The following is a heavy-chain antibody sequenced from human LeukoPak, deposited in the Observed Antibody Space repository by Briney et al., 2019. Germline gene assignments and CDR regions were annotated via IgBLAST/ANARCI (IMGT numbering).Heavy chain of an antibody. Sequence: SETLSLTCTVSGGSISSGGYYWSWIRQHPGKGLEWIGYIYYSGSTYYNPSLKSRVTISVDTSKNQFSLKLSSVTAADTAVYYCARDGSGSYSYYFDYWGQGTLVTVFS. CDR1: GGSISSGGYY. D-gene: IGHD3-10*01. CDR2: IYYSGST. CDR3: ARDGSGSYSYYFDY. V-gene: IGHV4-31*03. J-gene: IGHJ4*02.